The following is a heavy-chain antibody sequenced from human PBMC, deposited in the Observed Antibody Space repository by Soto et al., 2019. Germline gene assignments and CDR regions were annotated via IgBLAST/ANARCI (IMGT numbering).Heavy chain of an antibody. J-gene: IGHJ6*01. CDR2: ISNSGNTI. V-gene: IGHV3-48*03. D-gene: IGHD1-20*01. CDR1: VFAFKNYE. CDR3: PRDIDNRAYYYGLDV. Sequence: GGSLLLSCVSSVFAFKNYEMNWVRQAPGKGLEWISYISNSGNTIYVADSMRGRFTISRDNAKNSLFLQMNSLRADDTAVYYCPRDIDNRAYYYGLDVWGQGTTVTVSS.